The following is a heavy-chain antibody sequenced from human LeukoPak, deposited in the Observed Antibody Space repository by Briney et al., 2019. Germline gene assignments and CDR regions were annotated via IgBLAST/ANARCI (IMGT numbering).Heavy chain of an antibody. J-gene: IGHJ4*02. CDR2: IRSKANSYAT. D-gene: IGHD1-26*01. CDR1: GFTFSNAW. V-gene: IGHV3-73*01. Sequence: GGSLRLSCATSGFTFSNAWMNWVRQAPGKGLEWVGRIRSKANSYATAYAASVKGRFTISRDDSKNTAYLQMNSLKTEDTAVYYCTTMVVGDWGQGTLVTVSS. CDR3: TTMVVGD.